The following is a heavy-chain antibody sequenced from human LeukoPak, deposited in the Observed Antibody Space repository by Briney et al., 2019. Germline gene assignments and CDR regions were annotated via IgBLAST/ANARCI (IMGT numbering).Heavy chain of an antibody. Sequence: PSETLSLTCTVSGGSISGYYWSWIRQPPGKGLEWIGEINHSGSTNYNPSLKSRVTISVDTSKNQFSLKLSSVTAADTAVYYCARAQYDSSGFDDAFDIWGQGTMVTVSS. D-gene: IGHD3-22*01. CDR2: INHSGST. J-gene: IGHJ3*02. CDR3: ARAQYDSSGFDDAFDI. V-gene: IGHV4-34*01. CDR1: GGSISGYY.